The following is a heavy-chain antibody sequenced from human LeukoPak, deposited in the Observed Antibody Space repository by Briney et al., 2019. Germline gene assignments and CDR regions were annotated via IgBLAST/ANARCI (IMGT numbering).Heavy chain of an antibody. V-gene: IGHV4-38-2*02. D-gene: IGHD1-26*01. J-gene: IGHJ5*02. CDR2: IYHSGST. Sequence: PSETLSLTCTVSGYSISSGYYWGWIRQPPGKGLEWIGSIYHSGSTYYNPSLKSRVTISVDTSKNQFSLELSSVTAADTAVYYCARGEGWFDPWGQGTLVTVSS. CDR1: GYSISSGYY. CDR3: ARGEGWFDP.